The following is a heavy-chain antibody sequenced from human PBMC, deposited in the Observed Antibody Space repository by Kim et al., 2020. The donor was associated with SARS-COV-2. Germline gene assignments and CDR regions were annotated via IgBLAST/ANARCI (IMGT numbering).Heavy chain of an antibody. V-gene: IGHV3-66*01. Sequence: ADPVQDRFTSSRDNSKNTLYLQMDSLRAEDTAVYYCARGGPYVISRAFDIWGQGTMVTVSS. D-gene: IGHD3-16*01. J-gene: IGHJ3*02. CDR3: ARGGPYVISRAFDI.